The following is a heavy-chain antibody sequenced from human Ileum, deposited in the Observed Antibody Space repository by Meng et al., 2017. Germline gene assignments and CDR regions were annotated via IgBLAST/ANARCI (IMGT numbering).Heavy chain of an antibody. CDR3: ARDFLQWGTNFDS. Sequence: GGSLRLSCVASGFTFSSYWFHWVRQTPGKGLVWVSRINSDGSSAIYADSVKGRFTISRENAKNTLYLQMNSLRDEDTAVYYCARDFLQWGTNFDSWGQGTLVTVSS. D-gene: IGHD3-16*01. CDR2: INSDGSSA. CDR1: GFTFSSYW. V-gene: IGHV3-74*01. J-gene: IGHJ4*02.